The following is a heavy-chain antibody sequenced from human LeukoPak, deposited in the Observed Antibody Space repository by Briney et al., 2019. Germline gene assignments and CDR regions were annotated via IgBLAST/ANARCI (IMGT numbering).Heavy chain of an antibody. CDR3: ARVQWLLLYSRDNWFDP. D-gene: IGHD3-22*01. V-gene: IGHV4-34*01. J-gene: IGHJ5*02. CDR2: INHSGST. CDR1: GGSFSGYY. Sequence: SETLSLTCAVDGGSFSGYYWSWIRQPPGKGLEWIGEINHSGSTNYNPSLKSRVTISVDTSKNQFSLKLSSVTAADTAVYYCARVQWLLLYSRDNWFDPWGQGTLVTVSS.